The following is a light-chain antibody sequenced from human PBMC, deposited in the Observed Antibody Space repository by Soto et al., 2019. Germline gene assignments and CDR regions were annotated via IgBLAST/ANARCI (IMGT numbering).Light chain of an antibody. CDR2: DSY. V-gene: IGKV1-5*01. CDR1: QSVNNW. J-gene: IGKJ1*01. Sequence: DVQMTQSPSTLSASVGDSVTITCRASQSVNNWLAWYQQKPGKAPRLLIFDSYKLESGVPSRFSGSGSGTEFILTISSLQADDFATYYCLQDYIYPWTFGQGTKVDIK. CDR3: LQDYIYPWT.